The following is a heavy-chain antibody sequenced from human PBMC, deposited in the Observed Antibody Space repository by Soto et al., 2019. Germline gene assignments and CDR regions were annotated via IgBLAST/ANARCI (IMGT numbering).Heavy chain of an antibody. CDR1: GGSISSGGYY. D-gene: IGHD2-2*01. CDR3: ARAQLLPRQVVPAATSFDY. Sequence: QVQLQESGPGLVKPSQTLSLTCTVSGGSISSGGYYWSWIRQHPGKGLEWIGYIYYSGSTYYNPSLKSRVTISVDTSKNQFSLKLSSVTAADTAVYYCARAQLLPRQVVPAATSFDYWGQGTLVTVSS. CDR2: IYYSGST. J-gene: IGHJ4*02. V-gene: IGHV4-31*03.